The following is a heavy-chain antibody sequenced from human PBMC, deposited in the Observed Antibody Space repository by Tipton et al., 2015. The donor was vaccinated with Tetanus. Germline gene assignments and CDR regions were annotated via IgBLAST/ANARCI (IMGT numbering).Heavy chain of an antibody. Sequence: TLSLTCAVYGGSFSGYYWSWIRQPPGKGLEWIGEINHSGSTNYNPSLKSRVTISVDTSKNQVSMMLSSVTAADTAVYYCAGIAAAGPLPYCYSGMDVWGQGTTVPVSS. CDR1: GGSFSGYY. CDR3: AGIAAAGPLPYCYSGMDV. V-gene: IGHV4-34*01. J-gene: IGHJ6*02. CDR2: INHSGST. D-gene: IGHD6-13*01.